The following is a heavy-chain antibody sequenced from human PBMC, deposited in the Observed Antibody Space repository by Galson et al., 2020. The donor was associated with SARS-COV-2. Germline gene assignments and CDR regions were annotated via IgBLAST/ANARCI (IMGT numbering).Heavy chain of an antibody. J-gene: IGHJ4*02. V-gene: IGHV3-7*03. CDR3: ARVPYVGYNYDSSGYRVGGYFDD. Sequence: GGSLRLFCAASGFTFSGYWMSWVRQAPGKGLEWVANIKKDGSDKYYVDSVKGRFTISRDNARNALYLQMNSLRAEDTAVYYCARVPYVGYNYDSSGYRVGGYFDDWGQGTLVTVSS. D-gene: IGHD3-22*01. CDR1: GFTFSGYW. CDR2: IKKDGSDK.